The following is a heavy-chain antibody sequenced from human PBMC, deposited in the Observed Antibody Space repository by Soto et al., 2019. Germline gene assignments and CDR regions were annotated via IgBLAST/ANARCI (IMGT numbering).Heavy chain of an antibody. J-gene: IGHJ3*02. CDR3: ARDRGQLGYCSGGSCPTGI. D-gene: IGHD2-15*01. CDR1: GYTFTSYG. V-gene: IGHV1-18*04. Sequence: ASVKVSCKASGYTFTSYGISWLRQAPGQGLEWMGWISAYNGNTNYAQKLQGRVTMTTDTSTSTAYMELRSLRSDDTAVYYCARDRGQLGYCSGGSCPTGIWGQGTMVTVSS. CDR2: ISAYNGNT.